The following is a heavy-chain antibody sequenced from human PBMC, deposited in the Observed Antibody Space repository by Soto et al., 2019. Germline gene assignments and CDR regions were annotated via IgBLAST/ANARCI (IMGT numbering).Heavy chain of an antibody. CDR1: GGSISSHY. Sequence: SSETLSLTCTLSGGSISSHYCSWIRQPPGKGLEWIGFISYSGSTYYNASLKSRVTISVDTSKNQFSLNLNSVTAADTAVYYCATMGTEATGQYYFDYWGQGTLVTVSS. CDR2: ISYSGST. CDR3: ATMGTEATGQYYFDY. D-gene: IGHD1-1*01. J-gene: IGHJ4*02. V-gene: IGHV4-59*06.